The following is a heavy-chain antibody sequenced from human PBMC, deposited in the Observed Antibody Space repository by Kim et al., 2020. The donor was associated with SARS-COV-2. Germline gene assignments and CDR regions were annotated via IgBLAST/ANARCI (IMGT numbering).Heavy chain of an antibody. CDR3: ARRGRSEDCSSTSCFFSPMFYFDD. D-gene: IGHD2-2*01. CDR2: ISDSGIA. Sequence: SETLSLTYTVSGGSISSSNYYWGWIRQPPGKGLEWIGSISDSGIAYYNPSLKSRVTISVDTSKNQFSLKLSSVTAADTAVYYCARRGRSEDCSSTSCFFSPMFYFDDWGQGTLVTVSS. CDR1: GGSISSSNYY. J-gene: IGHJ4*02. V-gene: IGHV4-39*01.